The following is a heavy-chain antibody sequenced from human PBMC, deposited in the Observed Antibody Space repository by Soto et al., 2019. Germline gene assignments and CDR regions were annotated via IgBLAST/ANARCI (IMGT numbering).Heavy chain of an antibody. CDR1: FASLSGFY. V-gene: IGHV4-4*07. J-gene: IGHJ5*02. D-gene: IGHD1-1*01. Sequence: LSVTCTISFASLSGFYWSWIRKSAGKGLEWIGRIYATGTTDYNPSLKSRVMMSVDTSKKQFSLKLRSVTAADTAVYYCVRDGTKNLRDWFDPWGQGISVTVSS. CDR3: VRDGTKNLRDWFDP. CDR2: IYATGTT.